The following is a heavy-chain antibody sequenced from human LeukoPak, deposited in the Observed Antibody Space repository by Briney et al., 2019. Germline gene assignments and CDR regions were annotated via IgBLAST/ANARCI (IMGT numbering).Heavy chain of an antibody. CDR1: GYTFTNYA. CDR2: INTNTGNP. CDR3: AREGVGGYHEFDY. D-gene: IGHD5-12*01. Sequence: GASVKVSCKASGYTFTNYAMNWVRQAPGQELEWMGWINTNTGNPTYAQGFTGRFVFSLDTSVSTAYLQISSLKAEDTAMYYCAREGVGGYHEFDYWGQGTLVTVSS. J-gene: IGHJ4*02. V-gene: IGHV7-4-1*02.